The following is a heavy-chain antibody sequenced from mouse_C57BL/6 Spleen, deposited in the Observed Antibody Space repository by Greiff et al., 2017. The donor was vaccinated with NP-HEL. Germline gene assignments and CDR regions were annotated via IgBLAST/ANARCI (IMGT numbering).Heavy chain of an antibody. CDR1: GYSITSGYF. CDR2: ISYDGSN. V-gene: IGHV3-6*01. Sequence: ESGPGLVKPSQSLSLPCSVTGYSITSGYFWNLLRQFPGNILELMGFISYDGSNNYNPSLKNRISITRDTSMNQFFLELNSVTTEDTATYYCAKTGITRDYWGQGTSVTVSS. J-gene: IGHJ4*01. CDR3: AKTGITRDY. D-gene: IGHD2-4*01.